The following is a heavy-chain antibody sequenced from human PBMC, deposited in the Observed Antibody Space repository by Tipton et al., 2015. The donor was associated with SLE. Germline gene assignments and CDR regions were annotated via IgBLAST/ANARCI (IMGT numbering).Heavy chain of an antibody. Sequence: QSGAEVKKPGSSVKVSCKASGGTFNTYSIAWVRQAPGQGLEWMGGSIAVFGTPKYAQRFQDRVSITTDESTSTAYMELSSLRSEDNAVYYCARGTTMVGRVWYSDLWGRGTLVTVSS. CDR2: SIAVFGTP. V-gene: IGHV1-69*05. J-gene: IGHJ2*01. CDR3: ARGTTMVGRVWYSDL. D-gene: IGHD3-10*01. CDR1: GGTFNTYS.